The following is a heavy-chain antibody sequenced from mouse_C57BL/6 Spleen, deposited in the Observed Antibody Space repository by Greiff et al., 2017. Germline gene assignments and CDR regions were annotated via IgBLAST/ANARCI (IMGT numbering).Heavy chain of an antibody. CDR1: GFTFSSYT. CDR3: ARRGDVNPFDY. V-gene: IGHV5-9*01. Sequence: EVPLVESGGGLVKPGGSLKLSCAASGFTFSSYTMSWVRQTPGKRLGWVATISGGGGNTYYPDSVKGRFTISRDNAKNTLYLQMSSLRSEDTAVYYWARRGDVNPFDYWGQGTTLTVSS. CDR2: ISGGGGNT. J-gene: IGHJ2*01.